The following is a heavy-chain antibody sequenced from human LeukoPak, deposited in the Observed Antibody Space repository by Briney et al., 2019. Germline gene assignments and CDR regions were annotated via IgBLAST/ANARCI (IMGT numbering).Heavy chain of an antibody. CDR1: GFSFSSTW. D-gene: IGHD3-22*01. CDR3: ARRKYYYDSSGYYFDYYYMDV. J-gene: IGHJ6*03. V-gene: IGHV3-7*01. CDR2: IKQDGSEK. Sequence: GGSLRLSCAASGFSFSSTWMTWVRQAPGKGLEWVANIKQDGSEKYYVDSVKGRFTISRDNAKNSLYLQMNSLRAEDTAVYYCARRKYYYDSSGYYFDYYYMDVWGKGTTVTVSS.